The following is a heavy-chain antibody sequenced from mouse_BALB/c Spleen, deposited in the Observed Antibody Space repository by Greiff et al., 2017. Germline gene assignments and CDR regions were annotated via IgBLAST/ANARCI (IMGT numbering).Heavy chain of an antibody. CDR2: IYPGDGDT. CDR3: ASLWLRGTFDY. CDR1: GYTFTSYW. Sequence: VQLQQSGAELARPGASVKLSCKASGYTFTSYWMQWVKQRPGQGLEWIGAIYPGDGDTRYTQKFKGKATLTADKSSSTAYMQLSSLASEDSAVYYCASLWLRGTFDYWGQGTTLTVSS. D-gene: IGHD2-2*01. J-gene: IGHJ2*01. V-gene: IGHV1-87*01.